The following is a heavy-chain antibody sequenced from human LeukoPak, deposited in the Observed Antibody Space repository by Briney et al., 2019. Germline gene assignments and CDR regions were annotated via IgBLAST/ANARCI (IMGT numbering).Heavy chain of an antibody. CDR3: ARHLRAVAGGRYFDY. Sequence: SETLSLTCTVSGGSISGYYWSWIRQPPGKGLEWIGYIYHDGGTNYNPSLQSRLTISVDTSKNQFSLKLSSVPAADTAVYYCARHLRAVAGGRYFDYWGQGTQVTVSS. CDR2: IYHDGGT. V-gene: IGHV4-59*08. CDR1: GGSISGYY. D-gene: IGHD6-19*01. J-gene: IGHJ4*02.